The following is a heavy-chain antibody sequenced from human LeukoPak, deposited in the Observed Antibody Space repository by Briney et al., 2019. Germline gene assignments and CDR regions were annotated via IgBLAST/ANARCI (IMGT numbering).Heavy chain of an antibody. CDR3: TTFYHEYSPY. CDR2: IKSNADGGTP. V-gene: IGHV3-15*01. J-gene: IGHJ4*02. Sequence: GGSLRLPCAASGFSFMNAWMIWVRQAPGKGLEWVGRIKSNADGGTPDYAAPARGRFTISRDDSKNTLYLQMNGLKTEDTAVYYCTTFYHEYSPYWGRGTLVTVSS. D-gene: IGHD2/OR15-2a*01. CDR1: GFSFMNAW.